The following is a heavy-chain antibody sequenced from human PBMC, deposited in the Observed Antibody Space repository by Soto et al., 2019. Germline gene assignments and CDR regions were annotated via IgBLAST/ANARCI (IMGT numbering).Heavy chain of an antibody. CDR1: GDSVGRGTNY. CDR3: ARDRRGRADGFIYYYAMDV. V-gene: IGHV4-61*01. D-gene: IGHD6-13*01. J-gene: IGHJ6*02. Sequence: PSETLSLTCSVCGDSVGRGTNYWSWVRQAPGRGLEWIGYIFDAGTTNYNPSLESRVSISLDTAKNQVSLKLTSVTAADTAIYYCARDRRGRADGFIYYYAMDVWGQGTSVTVSS. CDR2: IFDAGTT.